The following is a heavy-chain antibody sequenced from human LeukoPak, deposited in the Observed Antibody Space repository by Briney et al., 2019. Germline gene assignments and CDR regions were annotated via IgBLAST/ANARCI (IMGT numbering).Heavy chain of an antibody. CDR1: GYTFTSNG. J-gene: IGHJ3*02. V-gene: IGHV1-18*01. D-gene: IGHD3-3*01. CDR3: VRRLSYDFFDFDI. Sequence: AASVKVSCKASGYTFTSNGISWVRQAPGQGLEWMGWISAHNGNTNYAQKFQGRVTMTRDTSTSTAYMELRSLRSDDTAVYYCVRRLSYDFFDFDIWGQGTMVTVSS. CDR2: ISAHNGNT.